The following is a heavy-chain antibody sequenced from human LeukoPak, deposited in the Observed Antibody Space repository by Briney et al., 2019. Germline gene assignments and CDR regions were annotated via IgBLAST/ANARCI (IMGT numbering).Heavy chain of an antibody. CDR3: GRLSEEGSIIEY. Sequence: GESLKISCRVFGYSFTRYWIGWVRQVPGKGLEWMGIVYPGDSDTRYSPSLRGQVTISADKSISTAYLQWSSLKASDTAFYYCGRLSEEGSIIEYWGQGTLVTVSS. D-gene: IGHD2-21*01. CDR2: VYPGDSDT. V-gene: IGHV5-51*01. J-gene: IGHJ4*02. CDR1: GYSFTRYW.